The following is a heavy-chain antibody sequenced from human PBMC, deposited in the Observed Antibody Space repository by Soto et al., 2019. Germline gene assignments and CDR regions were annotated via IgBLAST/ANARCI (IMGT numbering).Heavy chain of an antibody. J-gene: IGHJ4*02. CDR1: GYTFTGYG. CDR3: ARVAELAVALDY. CDR2: ISAYNGNT. D-gene: IGHD6-19*01. V-gene: IGHV1-18*01. Sequence: ASVKVSCKASGYTFTGYGISWVRQAPGQGLEWMGWISAYNGNTNYAQKLQGRVTMTTDTSTSTAYMELRSLRSDDTAVYYCARVAELAVALDYWGQGTLVTVSS.